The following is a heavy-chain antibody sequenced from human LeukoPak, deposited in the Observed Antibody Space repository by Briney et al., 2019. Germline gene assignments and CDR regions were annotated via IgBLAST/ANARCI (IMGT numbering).Heavy chain of an antibody. CDR2: INHSGST. CDR1: GGSFSGYY. D-gene: IGHD5-18*01. Sequence: PSETLSLICAVYGGSFSGYYWSWIRQPPGKGLEWIGEINHSGSTNYNPSLKSRVTISVDTSKNQFSLKLSSVTAADTAVYYCARRVRGTAMVSWGADYYYYMDVWGKGTTVTVSS. CDR3: ARRVRGTAMVSWGADYYYYMDV. V-gene: IGHV4-34*01. J-gene: IGHJ6*03.